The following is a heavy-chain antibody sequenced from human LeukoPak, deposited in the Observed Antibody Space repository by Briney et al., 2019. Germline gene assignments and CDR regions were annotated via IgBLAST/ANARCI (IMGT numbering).Heavy chain of an antibody. V-gene: IGHV4-34*01. J-gene: IGHJ4*02. CDR2: INHSGST. D-gene: IGHD3-10*01. Sequence: SETLSLTCAVYGGSFSGYCWSWIRQPPGKGLEWIGEINHSGSTNYNPSLKSRVTISVDTSKNQFSLKLSSVTAADTAVYYCARTYYYGGGFDYWGQGTLVTVSS. CDR3: ARTYYYGGGFDY. CDR1: GGSFSGYC.